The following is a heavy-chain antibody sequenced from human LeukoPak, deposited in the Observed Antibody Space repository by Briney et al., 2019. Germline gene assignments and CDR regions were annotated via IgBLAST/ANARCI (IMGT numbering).Heavy chain of an antibody. Sequence: GGSLRLSCAASGFTFSSYAMSWVRQAPGKGLEWVSAISGSGGSTYYADSVKGRFTVSRDNSKNTLYLQMNSLRAEDTAVYYCARLSESSTSWFDPWGQGTLVTVSS. CDR3: ARLSESSTSWFDP. CDR2: ISGSGGST. CDR1: GFTFSSYA. D-gene: IGHD2-2*01. V-gene: IGHV3-23*01. J-gene: IGHJ5*02.